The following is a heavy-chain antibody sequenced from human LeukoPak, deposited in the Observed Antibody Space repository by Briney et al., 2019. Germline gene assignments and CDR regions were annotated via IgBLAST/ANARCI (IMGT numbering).Heavy chain of an antibody. CDR3: AKSPPGNYYGSGSYYNEGIDY. Sequence: GRSLRLSCAASGFTFSSYGMHWVRQAPGKGLEWVAVISYDGSNKYYADSVKGRFTFSRDNSKNTLYLQMNSLRAEDTAVYYCAKSPPGNYYGSGSYYNEGIDYWGQGTLVTVSS. CDR2: ISYDGSNK. D-gene: IGHD3-10*01. CDR1: GFTFSSYG. J-gene: IGHJ4*02. V-gene: IGHV3-30*18.